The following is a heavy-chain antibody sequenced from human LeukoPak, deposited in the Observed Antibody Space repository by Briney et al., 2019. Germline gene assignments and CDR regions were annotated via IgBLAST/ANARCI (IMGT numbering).Heavy chain of an antibody. CDR2: IYRGGST. CDR1: GFTVSDNY. CDR3: ARDKRKADLLTSYGMDV. V-gene: IGHV3-53*01. D-gene: IGHD3-9*01. Sequence: GGSLRLSCAASGFTVSDNYMTCVRQAPGKGLEWVSVIYRGGSTYYADSVRGRFTLSRDNSKNTLYLQMNNLRAEDTAIYYCARDKRKADLLTSYGMDVWGQGTTVTVSS. J-gene: IGHJ6*02.